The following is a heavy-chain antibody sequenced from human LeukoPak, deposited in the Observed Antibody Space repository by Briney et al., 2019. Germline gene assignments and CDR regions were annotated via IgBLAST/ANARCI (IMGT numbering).Heavy chain of an antibody. D-gene: IGHD2-15*01. V-gene: IGHV5-10-1*01. Sequence: GESLRISCKGSGYSFTSYWISWVRQMPGKGLEWMGRIDPSDSYTNYSPSSQGHVTISADKSTSTAYLQWSSLKVSDTAMYYCARQVYCSGGSCYPREDDYWGQGTLVTVSS. CDR3: ARQVYCSGGSCYPREDDY. J-gene: IGHJ4*02. CDR1: GYSFTSYW. CDR2: IDPSDSYT.